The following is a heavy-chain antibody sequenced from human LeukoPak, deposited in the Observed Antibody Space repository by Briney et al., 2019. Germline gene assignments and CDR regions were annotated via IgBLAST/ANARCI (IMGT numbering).Heavy chain of an antibody. CDR2: ISAYNGNT. CDR3: ARALDPYDGSGTLDY. J-gene: IGHJ4*02. D-gene: IGHD3-22*01. Sequence: GASVKVSCKASGYTFTSYGISWVRQAPGQGLEWMGWISAYNGNTNYAQKLQGRVTMTTDTSTSTAYMELRSLRSDDTAVYYCARALDPYDGSGTLDYWGQGTLVTVSS. CDR1: GYTFTSYG. V-gene: IGHV1-18*01.